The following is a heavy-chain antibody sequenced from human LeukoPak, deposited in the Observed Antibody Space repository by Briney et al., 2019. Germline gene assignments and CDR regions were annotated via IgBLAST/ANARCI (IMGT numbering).Heavy chain of an antibody. CDR2: INPNSGGT. J-gene: IGHJ4*02. V-gene: IGHV1-2*02. CDR1: GYTFTGYY. CDR3: SREDY. Sequence: GASVKVSCKASGYTFTGYYLHWVRQAPGQGLEWVGWINPNSGGTNYAQKFQGRVTMTRDTSITRVYMELSRLRSDDTAVYYCSREDYWGQGTLVTVSS.